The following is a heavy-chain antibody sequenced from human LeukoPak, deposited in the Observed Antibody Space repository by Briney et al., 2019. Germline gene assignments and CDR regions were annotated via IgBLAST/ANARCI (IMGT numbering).Heavy chain of an antibody. CDR2: IYYSGST. D-gene: IGHD4-17*01. CDR1: GGSINSYY. Sequence: SETLSLTCTVSGGSINSYYWSWIRQPPGKGLEWIGYIYYSGSTNYNPSLKSRVTISVDTSKNQFSLKLSSVTAADTAVYYCARGDYGDYEQTYYFDYWGQGTLVSVSS. V-gene: IGHV4-59*01. CDR3: ARGDYGDYEQTYYFDY. J-gene: IGHJ4*02.